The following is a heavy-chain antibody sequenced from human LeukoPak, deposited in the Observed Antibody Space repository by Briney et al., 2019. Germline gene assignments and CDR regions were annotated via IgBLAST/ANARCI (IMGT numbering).Heavy chain of an antibody. J-gene: IGHJ4*02. Sequence: GRSLRLSCSASGFTFSSYAMHWVRQAPGKGLEYVSAITYNGGSTYYADSVKGRFTISRDNSKNTLYLQMSSLRAEDTAVYYCVGGGDTAMVTGVYWGQGTLVTVSS. D-gene: IGHD5-18*01. V-gene: IGHV3-64D*09. CDR3: VGGGDTAMVTGVY. CDR1: GFTFSSYA. CDR2: ITYNGGST.